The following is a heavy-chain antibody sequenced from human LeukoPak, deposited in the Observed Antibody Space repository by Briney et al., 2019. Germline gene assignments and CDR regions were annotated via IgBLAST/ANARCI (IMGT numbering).Heavy chain of an antibody. V-gene: IGHV1-18*01. CDR3: ARTFVYYDSSGYLGY. J-gene: IGHJ4*02. D-gene: IGHD3-22*01. CDR1: GYTFTSYG. Sequence: GASVKVSCKASGYTFTSYGISWVRQAPGQGLEWMGWISAYNGNTNYAQKLQGRVTMTTDTSTSTAYMELRSLRSDDTAVYYCARTFVYYDSSGYLGYWGQGTLVTVSS. CDR2: ISAYNGNT.